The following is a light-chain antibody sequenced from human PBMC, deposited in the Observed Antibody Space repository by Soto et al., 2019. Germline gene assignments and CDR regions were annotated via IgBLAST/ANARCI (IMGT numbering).Light chain of an antibody. V-gene: IGLV2-8*01. Sequence: QSVLTQPPSGSGSPGQSVSISCTGTSSDVGAYNYVSWYRQHPGKAPKLMIYDVSKRPSGVPDRFSGSKSGNTASLTVSGLQAEDEADYYCSSYAGSVYVFGTGTKVTVL. CDR3: SSYAGSVYV. J-gene: IGLJ1*01. CDR1: SSDVGAYNY. CDR2: DVS.